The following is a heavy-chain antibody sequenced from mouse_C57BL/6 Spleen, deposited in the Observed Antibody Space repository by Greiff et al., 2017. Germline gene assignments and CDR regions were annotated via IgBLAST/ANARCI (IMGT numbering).Heavy chain of an antibody. CDR1: GYTFTSYW. D-gene: IGHD2-5*01. J-gene: IGHJ2*01. CDR3: ASDYSNLYYFDY. Sequence: QVQLQQPGAELVKPGASVKLSCKASGYTFTSYWMHWVKQRPGQGLEWIGMIHPNSGSTNYNEKFKSKATLTVDKSSSTAYMQLSSLTSEDSAVYYCASDYSNLYYFDYWGQGTTLTVSS. CDR2: IHPNSGST. V-gene: IGHV1-64*01.